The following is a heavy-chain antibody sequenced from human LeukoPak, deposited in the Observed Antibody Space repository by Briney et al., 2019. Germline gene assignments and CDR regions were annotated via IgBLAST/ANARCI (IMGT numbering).Heavy chain of an antibody. J-gene: IGHJ5*02. D-gene: IGHD3-10*01. V-gene: IGHV3-49*04. CDR3: TRGVRGESWFDP. CDR1: GFVFGEYA. CDR2: SRGTAYGGTT. Sequence: GGSLRLSCAGSGFVFGEYAMTWVRQAPGKGLEWMGFSRGTAYGGTTEYAASLRGRFTISRDDSKSIAYLQMNSLTTEDTAVYYCTRGVRGESWFDPWGQGTLVTVSS.